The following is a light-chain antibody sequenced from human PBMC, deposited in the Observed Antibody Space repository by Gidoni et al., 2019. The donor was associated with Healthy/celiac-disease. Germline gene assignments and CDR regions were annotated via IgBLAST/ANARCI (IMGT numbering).Light chain of an antibody. CDR1: QSVFHSSNNKDY. CDR3: QQYYSTPRX. Sequence: DIVLAQFPDSLAVSLGERATINCKSSQSVFHSSNNKDYLAWYQQKTGQPPKLLIYWASTRESGVPDRFSGSGSGTDFTLTISSLQAEDVAVYYCQQYYSTPRXFXQGTKVEIK. V-gene: IGKV4-1*01. CDR2: WAS. J-gene: IGKJ1*01.